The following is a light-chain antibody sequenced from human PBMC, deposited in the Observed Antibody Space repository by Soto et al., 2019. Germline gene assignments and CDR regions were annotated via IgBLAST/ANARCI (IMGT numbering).Light chain of an antibody. V-gene: IGKV3-15*01. J-gene: IGKJ1*01. CDR2: GTS. CDR1: QSVNSN. Sequence: EIVMTQSPATLSLSPGERATLSCRASQSVNSNLAWYQQKAAQAPRLLIYGTSTRATGTPARFSGSGSGTDFTLTISSLQFEDFAVYYCQQYNNWPRTFGQGTKVDI. CDR3: QQYNNWPRT.